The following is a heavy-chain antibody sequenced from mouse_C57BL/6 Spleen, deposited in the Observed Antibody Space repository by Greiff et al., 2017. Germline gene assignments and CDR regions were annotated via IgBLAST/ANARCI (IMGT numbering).Heavy chain of an antibody. D-gene: IGHD2-4*01. CDR3: TVDYEAPWFAY. CDR2: IDPENGDT. Sequence: EVQVVESGAELVRPGASVKLSCTASGFNIKDDYMHWVKQRPEQGLEWIGWIDPENGDTEYASKFQGKATITADTSSNTAYLQLSSLTSEDTAVYYCTVDYEAPWFAYWGQGTLVTVSA. V-gene: IGHV14-4*01. J-gene: IGHJ3*01. CDR1: GFNIKDDY.